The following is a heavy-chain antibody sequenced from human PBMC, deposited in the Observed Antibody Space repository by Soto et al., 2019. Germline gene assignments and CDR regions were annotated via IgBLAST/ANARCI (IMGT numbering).Heavy chain of an antibody. D-gene: IGHD5-18*01. CDR1: GGSINSYY. Sequence: QVQLQESGPGLVKPSETLSLTCTVSGGSINSYYWRWIRQPPGKGLEWIAYIYYSGSTNYNPSLKSRVATSVDTSKNHFSLKLSSVTAADTAVYYCAALNAGYSYGPNWYFERWGRGTLVTVSS. J-gene: IGHJ2*01. V-gene: IGHV4-59*01. CDR2: IYYSGST. CDR3: AALNAGYSYGPNWYFER.